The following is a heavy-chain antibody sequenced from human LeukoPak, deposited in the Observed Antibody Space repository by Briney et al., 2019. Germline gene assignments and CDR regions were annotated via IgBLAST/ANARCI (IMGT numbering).Heavy chain of an antibody. CDR3: ARDLYYFGSGSFVPGLPDF. D-gene: IGHD3-10*01. CDR2: IWYDGSNE. V-gene: IGHV3-33*01. CDR1: GFALSSYA. J-gene: IGHJ4*02. Sequence: GGSLRLSCAPSGFALSSYAMHWVRQTPGKGLEWVAVIWYDGSNEYYSDSVKGRFAISRDTSNNTLYLQMNNLRAEDTAVYFCARDLYYFGSGSFVPGLPDFWGQGTLVTVSS.